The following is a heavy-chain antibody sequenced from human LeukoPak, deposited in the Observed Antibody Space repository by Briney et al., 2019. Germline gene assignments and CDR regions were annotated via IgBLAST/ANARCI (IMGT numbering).Heavy chain of an antibody. CDR1: GFTFGGSA. D-gene: IGHD3-22*01. Sequence: GGSLKLSCAASGFTFGGSAMHWVRQASGKGPEWVGRIRTKGNNYATAYAASVKGRFTISRDDSKNTAYLQMNSLKTEDTAVYYCAGPYDTTGHAFDYWGRGTLATVSS. V-gene: IGHV3-73*01. CDR2: IRTKGNNYAT. CDR3: AGPYDTTGHAFDY. J-gene: IGHJ4*02.